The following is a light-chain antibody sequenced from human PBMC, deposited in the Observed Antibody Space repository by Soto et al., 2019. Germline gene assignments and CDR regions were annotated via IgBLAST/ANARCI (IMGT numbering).Light chain of an antibody. Sequence: EIVLTQSPGTLSLSPGERATLPFRASQNITNNYVAWYQHKPGQAPRLLIYGASSRATGIPVRFSGSGSGTDFTLTISRLEPEDFAVYYCQQHGNSPRTFGQGTKVDI. V-gene: IGKV3-20*01. CDR1: QNITNNY. CDR2: GAS. J-gene: IGKJ1*01. CDR3: QQHGNSPRT.